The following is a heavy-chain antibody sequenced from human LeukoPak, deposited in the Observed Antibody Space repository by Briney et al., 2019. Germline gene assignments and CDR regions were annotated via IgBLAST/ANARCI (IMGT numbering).Heavy chain of an antibody. J-gene: IGHJ4*02. CDR2: IYHSGST. V-gene: IGHV4-59*01. D-gene: IGHD3-3*01. CDR1: GGSIIGYY. Sequence: PSETLSLTCTVSGGSIIGYYWNWIRQPPGKGLDWIGYIYHSGSTNYNPSLKSRVTIPVDTSKTQISLKLRAVTAADTAVYYCARSRVWSDYWGYFDYWGQGTLVTVSS. CDR3: ARSRVWSDYWGYFDY.